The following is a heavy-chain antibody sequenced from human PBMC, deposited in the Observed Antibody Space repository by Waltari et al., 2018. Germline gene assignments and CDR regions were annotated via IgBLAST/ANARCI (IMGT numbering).Heavy chain of an antibody. Sequence: EVQLVESGGGVVQPGGYLRPSCSALVFTFISYWWTWVCQAPGKGLEWVANIKQDGSEKYYVDSVKGRFTISRDNAKNSLYLQMNSLRAEDTAVYYCAREGLTGTYFDYWGQGTLVTVSS. CDR2: IKQDGSEK. CDR3: AREGLTGTYFDY. CDR1: VFTFISYW. D-gene: IGHD1-20*01. J-gene: IGHJ4*02. V-gene: IGHV3-7*01.